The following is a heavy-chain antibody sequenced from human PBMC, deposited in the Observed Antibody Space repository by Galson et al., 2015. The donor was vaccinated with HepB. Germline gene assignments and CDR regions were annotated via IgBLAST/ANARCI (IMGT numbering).Heavy chain of an antibody. V-gene: IGHV3-48*03. CDR2: ISTNSATT. Sequence: SLRLSCAASGLTLSSYNMNWVRQTPGRGLQWVSCISTNSATTNYTDSAKGRFTVARANARNTVSLPMRRLTADDSAVYYCATTGFGNGAYWTFEIWGQGTLVTVAS. CDR3: ATTGFGNGAYWTFEI. CDR1: GLTLSSYN. J-gene: IGHJ3*02. D-gene: IGHD4-17*01.